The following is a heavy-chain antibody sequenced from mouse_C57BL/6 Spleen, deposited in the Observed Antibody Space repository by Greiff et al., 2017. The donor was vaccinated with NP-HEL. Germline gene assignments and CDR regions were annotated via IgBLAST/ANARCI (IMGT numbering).Heavy chain of an antibody. Sequence: EVMLVESGEGLVKPGGSLKLSCAASGFTFSSYAMSWVRQTPEKRLEWVAYISSGGDYIYYADTVKGRFTISRDNARNTLYLQMSRLKSEDTAMYYCTREGYGSFYAMDYWGQGTSVTVSS. D-gene: IGHD1-1*01. CDR3: TREGYGSFYAMDY. V-gene: IGHV5-9-1*02. CDR2: ISSGGDYI. CDR1: GFTFSSYA. J-gene: IGHJ4*01.